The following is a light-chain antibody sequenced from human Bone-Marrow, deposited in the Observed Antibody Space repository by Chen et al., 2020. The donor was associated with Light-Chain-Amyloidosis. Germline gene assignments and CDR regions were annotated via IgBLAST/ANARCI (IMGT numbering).Light chain of an antibody. J-gene: IGKJ1*01. CDR2: WAS. V-gene: IGKV4-1*01. CDR1: QSILFSSNSENY. CDR3: QQYYRAPWT. Sequence: DIVMTQSPDSLAVSLGGRATIHCKSSQSILFSSNSENYLAWYQKNPGQPPKLLIYWASTRESGVPDRFSGSGSGTDFTLTISSLQAEDVAVYYCQQYYRAPWTFGQGTKVDVK.